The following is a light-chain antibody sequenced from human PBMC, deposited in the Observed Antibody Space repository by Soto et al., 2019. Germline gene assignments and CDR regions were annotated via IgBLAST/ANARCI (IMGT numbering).Light chain of an antibody. Sequence: EIVMTQSPATLSVSPGERATLSCRASHSVSSNLAWYQQKPGQAPRLLIYGASTRATGIQVRFSGSGSGTEFTLTISSLQSEDFAVYYCQQYNNWPSMYTFGQGTKLEIK. CDR1: HSVSSN. CDR3: QQYNNWPSMYT. CDR2: GAS. V-gene: IGKV3-15*01. J-gene: IGKJ2*01.